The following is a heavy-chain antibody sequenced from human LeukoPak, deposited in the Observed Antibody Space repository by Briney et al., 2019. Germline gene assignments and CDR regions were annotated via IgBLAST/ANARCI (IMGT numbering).Heavy chain of an antibody. Sequence: GGSLRLSCAASGFTFSSYWMSWVRQAPGKGLEWVSAISGGGRITYYADSVKGRFTISRDNSKNTLYLQMNSLRAEDTAVYYCAKDGGPNYDSSGYYTDDAFDIWGQGTMVTVSS. CDR2: ISGGGRIT. J-gene: IGHJ3*02. CDR1: GFTFSSYW. CDR3: AKDGGPNYDSSGYYTDDAFDI. V-gene: IGHV3-23*01. D-gene: IGHD3-22*01.